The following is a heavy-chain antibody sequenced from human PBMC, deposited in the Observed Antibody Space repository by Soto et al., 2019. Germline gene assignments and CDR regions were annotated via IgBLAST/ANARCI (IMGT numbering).Heavy chain of an antibody. D-gene: IGHD1-1*01. J-gene: IGHJ4*02. CDR3: VRGRYGDY. Sequence: QVHLVQSGAEVKKPGASVKVSCKASGYTFTSYGITWVRQAPGQGLEWMGWISAHNGNTDYAQKLQCRVIVSRDTSTSTAHKELRSLRSNDTAVYYCVRGRYGDYWGQGALVTVSS. V-gene: IGHV1-18*01. CDR1: GYTFTSYG. CDR2: ISAHNGNT.